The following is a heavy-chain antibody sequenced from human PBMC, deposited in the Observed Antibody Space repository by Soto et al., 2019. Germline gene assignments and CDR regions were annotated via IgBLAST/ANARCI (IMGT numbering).Heavy chain of an antibody. CDR3: AKVPPATITFDY. J-gene: IGHJ4*02. Sequence: XVSLRLSCAASGFTFSSYAMSWVRQAPGKGLEWVSAISGSGGSTYYADSVKGRFTISRDNSKNTLYLQMNSLRAEDTAVYYCAKVPPATITFDYWGQGTLVTVSS. CDR2: ISGSGGST. V-gene: IGHV3-23*01. D-gene: IGHD5-12*01. CDR1: GFTFSSYA.